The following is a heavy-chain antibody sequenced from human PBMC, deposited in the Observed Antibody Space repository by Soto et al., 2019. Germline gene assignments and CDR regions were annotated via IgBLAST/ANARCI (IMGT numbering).Heavy chain of an antibody. D-gene: IGHD4-17*01. CDR1: GGTFSSYA. V-gene: IGHV1-69*12. CDR2: IIPIFGTA. CDR3: ATSNAGSYGDLWFDP. J-gene: IGHJ5*02. Sequence: QVQLVQSGAEVKKPGSSVKVSCKASGGTFSSYAISWVRPAPGQGLEWLGGIIPIFGTANYAQKFQGRVTITADESTSTAYMELSSLRSEDTAVYYCATSNAGSYGDLWFDPWGQGTLVTVSS.